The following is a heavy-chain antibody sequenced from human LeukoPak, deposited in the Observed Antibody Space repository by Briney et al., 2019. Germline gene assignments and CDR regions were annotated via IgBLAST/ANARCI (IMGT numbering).Heavy chain of an antibody. D-gene: IGHD4-17*01. CDR2: IIPILGIA. V-gene: IGHV1-69*04. CDR3: AKEKPEYGDYGSFWYFDL. J-gene: IGHJ2*01. Sequence: ASVKVSCKASGGTFSSYAISWVRQAPGQGLEWMGRIIPILGIANYAQKFQGRVTITADKSTSTAYMELGSLRSEDTAVYYCAKEKPEYGDYGSFWYFDLWGRGTLVTVSS. CDR1: GGTFSSYA.